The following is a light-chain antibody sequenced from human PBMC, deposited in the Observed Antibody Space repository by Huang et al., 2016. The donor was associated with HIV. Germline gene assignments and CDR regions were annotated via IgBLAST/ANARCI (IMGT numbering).Light chain of an antibody. CDR2: DAY. J-gene: IGKJ3*01. CDR3: QHYGGLPFT. V-gene: IGKV1-33*01. CDR1: QGISNY. Sequence: DIQMTQSPSSLSASVGDTVTITCQASQGISNYLNWYQQKPGKAPRLLIYDAYNLQAGVPSRFSGSGSGTEFTFTITSLQPEDVATYYCQHYGGLPFTFGPGTKVDLK.